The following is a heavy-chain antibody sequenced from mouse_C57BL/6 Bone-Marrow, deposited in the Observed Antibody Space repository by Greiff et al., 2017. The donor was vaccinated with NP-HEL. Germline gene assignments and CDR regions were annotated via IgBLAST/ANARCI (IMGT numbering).Heavy chain of an antibody. CDR2: ISNGGGST. CDR1: GFTFSDYY. V-gene: IGHV5-12*01. CDR3: ARDYDYDGFAY. J-gene: IGHJ3*01. Sequence: EVNLVESGGGLVQPGGSLKLSCAASGFTFSDYYMYWVRQTPEKRLEWVAYISNGGGSTYYPDTVKGRFTISRDNAKNTLYLQMSRLKSEDTAMYYCARDYDYDGFAYWGQGTLVTVSA. D-gene: IGHD2-4*01.